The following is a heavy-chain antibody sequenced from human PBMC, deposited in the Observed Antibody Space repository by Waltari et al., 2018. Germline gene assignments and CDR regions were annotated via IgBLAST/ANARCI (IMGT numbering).Heavy chain of an antibody. D-gene: IGHD3-9*01. CDR2: SDSDGTRT. Sequence: EVQMVASGGGLVQPGGSLRLPCAVSGFTFRDYWMHWARHSPGRGLVWVARSDSDGTRTAYADSVKGRATISRDNAKNIVYLQMDNLSGEDTAMYYCGRESKTDWYVDFWGQGTHVTVSS. J-gene: IGHJ4*02. CDR1: GFTFRDYW. CDR3: GRESKTDWYVDF. V-gene: IGHV3-74*01.